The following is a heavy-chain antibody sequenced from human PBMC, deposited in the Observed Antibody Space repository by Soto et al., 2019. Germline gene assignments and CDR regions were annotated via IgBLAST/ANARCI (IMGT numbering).Heavy chain of an antibody. CDR1: GGTFSSYA. V-gene: IGHV1-69*06. J-gene: IGHJ4*02. CDR3: ARVGGTGGYTYGLDY. D-gene: IGHD5-18*01. CDR2: IIPVFGTG. Sequence: SVKVSCKASGGTFSSYAISWVRQALGQGLEWMGGIIPVFGTGIYAQKFQGRVTITADKSTNTAYMELSSLRSEDTAVYFFARVGGTGGYTYGLDYWGQGTLVTVSS.